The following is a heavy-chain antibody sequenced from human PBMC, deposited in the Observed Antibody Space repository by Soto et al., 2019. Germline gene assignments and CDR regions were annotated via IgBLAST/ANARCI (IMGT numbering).Heavy chain of an antibody. D-gene: IGHD4-17*01. CDR3: ARVGTGTTYAMDY. J-gene: IGHJ4*02. CDR2: SNAGYGNT. Sequence: QVQLVQSGAEVKKPGASVKVSCKASGYTFTSYALQWVRQAPGQRPEWMGWSNAGYGNTKYPQKFQGRVTITRDTSASTAYMELSSLTSEDTAVYYCARVGTGTTYAMDYWGQGTLVTVSS. CDR1: GYTFTSYA. V-gene: IGHV1-3*01.